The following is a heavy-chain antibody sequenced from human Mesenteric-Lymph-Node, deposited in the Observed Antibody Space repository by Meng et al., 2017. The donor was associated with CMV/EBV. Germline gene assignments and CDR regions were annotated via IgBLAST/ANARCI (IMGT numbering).Heavy chain of an antibody. V-gene: IGHV3-21*01. D-gene: IGHD2/OR15-2a*01. J-gene: IGHJ4*02. CDR1: GFSFSSYT. CDR3: ARDLTGTYYFLGY. Sequence: GESLKISCAASGFSFSSYTMHWVRQAPGKGLEWVSSINAGDNFIYYADSVQGRFTISRDNAKNSLYLQMSSLGAEDTALYYCARDLTGTYYFLGYWGQGTLVTVSS. CDR2: INAGDNFI.